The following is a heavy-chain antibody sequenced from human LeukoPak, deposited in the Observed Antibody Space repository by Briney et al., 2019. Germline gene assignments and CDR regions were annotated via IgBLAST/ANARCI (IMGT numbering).Heavy chain of an antibody. D-gene: IGHD3-16*01. CDR3: ARDGARRDAFDI. CDR2: ISSSSSTI. J-gene: IGHJ3*02. V-gene: IGHV3-48*04. CDR1: GFTFSSYS. Sequence: GGSLRLSCAASGFTFSSYSMNWVRQAPGKGLEWVSYISSSSSTIYYADSVKGRFTLSRDDAKNSVYLQMNSLRADDTAVYFCARDGARRDAFDIWGQGTMVTVSS.